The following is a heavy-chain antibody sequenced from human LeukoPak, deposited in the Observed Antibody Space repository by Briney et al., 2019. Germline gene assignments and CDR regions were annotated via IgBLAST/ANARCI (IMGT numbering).Heavy chain of an antibody. D-gene: IGHD6-19*01. CDR3: TRNSGWYGVS. CDR2: IYTSGST. Sequence: PSQTLSLTCTVSGGSISSGSYYWSWIRQPAGKGLEWIGRIYTSGSTNYNPSLKSRVTISVDTSKNQFSLKLSSVTAADTAVYYCTRNSGWYGVSWGQGTLVTVPS. V-gene: IGHV4-61*02. J-gene: IGHJ4*02. CDR1: GGSISSGSYY.